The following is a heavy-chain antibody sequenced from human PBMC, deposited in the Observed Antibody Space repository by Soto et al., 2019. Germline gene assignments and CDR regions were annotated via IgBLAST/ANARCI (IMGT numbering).Heavy chain of an antibody. CDR3: AISKSVVPATNYYYYGVDV. CDR1: GYTFTSYD. D-gene: IGHD2-15*01. CDR2: MSPNSANT. J-gene: IGHJ6*02. V-gene: IGHV1-8*01. Sequence: ASVKVSCKASGYTFTSYDINWVRQATGQGLEWMGWMSPNSANTGYAQKFQGRVTMTRNTSITTAYMELSSLRSEDTAVYYCAISKSVVPATNYYYYGVDVWGQGTTVTVSS.